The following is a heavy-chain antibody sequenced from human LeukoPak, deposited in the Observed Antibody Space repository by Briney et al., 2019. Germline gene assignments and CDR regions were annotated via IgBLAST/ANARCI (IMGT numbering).Heavy chain of an antibody. Sequence: PSETLSLTCTVSGVSISSSYWSWIRQPPGKGLEWIGYIYYSGSTNYNPSLKSRVTISVDTSKNQFSLKLSSVTAADTAVYYCARQTVAGYSDYWGQGTLVTVSS. J-gene: IGHJ4*02. V-gene: IGHV4-59*01. D-gene: IGHD6-19*01. CDR2: IYYSGST. CDR1: GVSISSSY. CDR3: ARQTVAGYSDY.